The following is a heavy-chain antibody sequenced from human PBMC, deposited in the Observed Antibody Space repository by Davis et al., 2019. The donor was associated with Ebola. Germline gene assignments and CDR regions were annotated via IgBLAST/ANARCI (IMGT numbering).Heavy chain of an antibody. CDR1: GYTFSDHY. V-gene: IGHV1-2*02. D-gene: IGHD6-19*01. CDR2: VTPTTNGT. J-gene: IGHJ3*02. CDR3: ARGSPSGAGGRDASAI. Sequence: ASVTVSCKASGYTFSDHYIHWVRQAPGRGLEWMGWVTPTTNGTHYAQKFRGRVTMTRDTSISTAYMELSRLRSDDTAVYYCARGSPSGAGGRDASAIWGQGTLVTVSS.